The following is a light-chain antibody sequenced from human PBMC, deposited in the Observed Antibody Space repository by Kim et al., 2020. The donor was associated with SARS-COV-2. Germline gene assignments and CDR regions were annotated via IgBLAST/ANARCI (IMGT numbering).Light chain of an antibody. J-gene: IGKJ1*01. Sequence: ASIGDRITITCRASQSISSWLAWYQQKPGKPPKLQIYKASSLESGVPSRFSGSASGTEFTLTISSLQPDDFATYYCQQYNSYPWTFGQGTMVDIK. CDR1: QSISSW. V-gene: IGKV1-5*03. CDR3: QQYNSYPWT. CDR2: KAS.